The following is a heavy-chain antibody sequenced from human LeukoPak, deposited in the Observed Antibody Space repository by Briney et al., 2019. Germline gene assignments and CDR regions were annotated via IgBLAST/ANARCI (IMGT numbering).Heavy chain of an antibody. CDR3: ARGRESSGYQEYYLDH. Sequence: ASVKVSCKSSGHTFSTYYLNWVRQAPGQGLEWMGIFHPSGGAKSYAQKFQDRITITSDTATSTMSMELSSLSSEDTAVYYCARGRESSGYQEYYLDHWGQGTLVTVSS. V-gene: IGHV1-46*01. CDR2: FHPSGGAK. CDR1: GHTFSTYY. J-gene: IGHJ4*02. D-gene: IGHD3-22*01.